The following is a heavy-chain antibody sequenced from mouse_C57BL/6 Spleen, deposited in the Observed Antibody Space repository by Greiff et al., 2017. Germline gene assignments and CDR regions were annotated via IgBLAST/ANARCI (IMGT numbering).Heavy chain of an antibody. V-gene: IGHV5-9*01. Sequence: EVQVLQSGAGLVKPGASLKISCAASGYTFSSYSMYWVRQTPEKRLEWVGTISGGDGNTYYPDSVKGRFTISGDNARTTVYLQISSLRSEDAALYYCARHAVLRYFDYWGQGTTLTVSS. J-gene: IGHJ2*01. CDR3: ARHAVLRYFDY. CDR1: GYTFSSYS. D-gene: IGHD1-1*01. CDR2: ISGGDGNT.